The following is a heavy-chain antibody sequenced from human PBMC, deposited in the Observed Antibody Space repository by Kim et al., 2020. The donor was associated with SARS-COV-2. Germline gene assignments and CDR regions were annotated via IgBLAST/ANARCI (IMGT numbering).Heavy chain of an antibody. Sequence: ASVKVSCKASGYTFTGYYMHWVRQAPGQGLEWMGRINPNSGGTNYAQKFQGRVTMTRDTSISTAYMELSRLRSDDTAVYYCARPPRPGAEYFQHWGQGTLVTVSS. CDR3: ARPPRPGAEYFQH. V-gene: IGHV1-2*06. J-gene: IGHJ1*01. CDR1: GYTFTGYY. CDR2: INPNSGGT. D-gene: IGHD6-6*01.